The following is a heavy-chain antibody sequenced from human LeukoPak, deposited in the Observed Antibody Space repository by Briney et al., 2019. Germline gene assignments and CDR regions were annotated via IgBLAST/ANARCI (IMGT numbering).Heavy chain of an antibody. CDR1: GFTFSSYS. Sequence: GGSLRLSCAASGFTFSSYSMNWVRQAPGKGLEWVSSISSSSSHIYYADSVKGRFTISRDNAKNSLYLQMNSLRAEDTAVYYCARGSGSYDYWGQGTLVTVSS. D-gene: IGHD1-26*01. CDR3: ARGSGSYDY. CDR2: ISSSSSHI. J-gene: IGHJ4*02. V-gene: IGHV3-21*01.